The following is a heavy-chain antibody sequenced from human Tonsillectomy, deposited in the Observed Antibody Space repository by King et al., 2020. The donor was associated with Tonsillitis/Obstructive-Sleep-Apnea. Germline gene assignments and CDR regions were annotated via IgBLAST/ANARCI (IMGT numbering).Heavy chain of an antibody. J-gene: IGHJ4*02. Sequence: QLQESGPGLVKPSGTLSLTCVVSGGFIISSNWWSWVRQPPGKGLEWIGEIYHIGSTNYNTSLKSRVTISVDKSKNQFSLKLSSVAAADTAVYYCARGGVQQLAPFAYWGQGTLVTVSS. CDR3: ARGGVQQLAPFAY. CDR1: GGFIISSNW. CDR2: IYHIGST. D-gene: IGHD6-13*01. V-gene: IGHV4-4*02.